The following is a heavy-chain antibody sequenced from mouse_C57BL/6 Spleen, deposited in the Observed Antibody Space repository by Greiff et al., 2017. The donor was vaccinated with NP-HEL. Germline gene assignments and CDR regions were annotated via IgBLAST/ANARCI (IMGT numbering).Heavy chain of an antibody. J-gene: IGHJ4*01. CDR2: INPGSGGT. V-gene: IGHV1-54*01. D-gene: IGHD1-1*01. CDR3: ARGGYYGSSYDYAMDY. CDR1: GYAFTNYL. Sequence: QVHVKQSGAELVRPGTSVKVSCKASGYAFTNYLIEWVKQRPGQGLEWIGVINPGSGGTNYNEKFKGKATLTADKSSSTAYMQLSSLTSEDSAVYFCARGGYYGSSYDYAMDYWGQGTSVTVSS.